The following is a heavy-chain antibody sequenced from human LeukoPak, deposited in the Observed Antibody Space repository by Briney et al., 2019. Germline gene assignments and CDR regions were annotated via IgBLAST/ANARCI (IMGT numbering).Heavy chain of an antibody. CDR1: GFIFSSYS. Sequence: GGSLRLSCAASGFIFSSYSMNWVRQAPGKGLEWVSYISSSSSSIYYADAVKGRFTISRDNAKNSLYLQMNSLRAEDAAVYYYARVYRRYFDYWGQRTLVTVSS. D-gene: IGHD1-14*01. CDR2: ISSSSSSI. J-gene: IGHJ4*02. V-gene: IGHV3-48*01. CDR3: ARVYRRYFDY.